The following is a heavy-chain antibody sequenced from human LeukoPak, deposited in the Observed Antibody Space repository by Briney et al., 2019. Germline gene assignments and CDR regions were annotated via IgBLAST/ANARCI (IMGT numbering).Heavy chain of an antibody. CDR3: ARHVKDTSGFYYPDFDF. Sequence: PGESLKISCKGSGYSFTKYWIGWVRQMPGKGLEWMGIIYLGDSDTRYSPSFQGQVTISADKSVSTAYLQWSSLKASDTAMYYCARHVKDTSGFYYPDFDFWGQGTLATVSS. D-gene: IGHD3-22*01. J-gene: IGHJ4*02. V-gene: IGHV5-51*01. CDR1: GYSFTKYW. CDR2: IYLGDSDT.